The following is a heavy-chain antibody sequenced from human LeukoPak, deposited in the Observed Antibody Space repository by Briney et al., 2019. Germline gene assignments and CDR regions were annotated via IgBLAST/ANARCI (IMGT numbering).Heavy chain of an antibody. V-gene: IGHV3-23*03. CDR1: GFTFSSYE. CDR2: IYSGGST. D-gene: IGHD6-13*01. CDR3: AKDRPYITSWYGCSTP. Sequence: PGGSLRLSCAASGFTFSSYEMNWVRQAPGKGLEWVSVIYSGGSTYYADSVKGRFTISRDNSRNTLYLQMHSLRVEDTAVYYCAKDRPYITSWYGCSTPWGQGTLVTVSS. J-gene: IGHJ5*02.